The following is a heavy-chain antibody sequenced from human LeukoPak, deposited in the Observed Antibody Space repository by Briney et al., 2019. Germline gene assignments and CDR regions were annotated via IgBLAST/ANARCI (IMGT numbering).Heavy chain of an antibody. V-gene: IGHV1-69*04. D-gene: IGHD3-22*01. CDR3: ARGGPKYYYDSSGYEGWFDP. J-gene: IGHJ5*02. Sequence: SVKVSCKASGGTFSSYAISWVRQAPGQGLEWMGRIIPILGIANYAQKFQGRVTITADKSTSTAYMELSSLRSEDTAVYYCARGGPKYYYDSSGYEGWFDPWGQGTLVTVSS. CDR2: IIPILGIA. CDR1: GGTFSSYA.